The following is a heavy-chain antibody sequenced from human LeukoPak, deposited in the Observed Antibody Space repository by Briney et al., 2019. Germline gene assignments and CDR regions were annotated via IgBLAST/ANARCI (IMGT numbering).Heavy chain of an antibody. D-gene: IGHD3-22*01. V-gene: IGHV3-20*04. Sequence: PGGSLRLSCGASGFRFDNYGMNWVRQAPGKGLEWVSGINWNGGSIGYADSVKGRFTISRDNAKNSLHLQMNSLRMEDTALYYCAREIHYEMSGLDDWGQGALVIVSS. CDR1: GFRFDNYG. CDR3: AREIHYEMSGLDD. J-gene: IGHJ4*02. CDR2: INWNGGSI.